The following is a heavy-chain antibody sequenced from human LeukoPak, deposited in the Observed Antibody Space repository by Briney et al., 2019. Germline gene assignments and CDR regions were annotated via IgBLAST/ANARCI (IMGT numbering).Heavy chain of an antibody. Sequence: PGGSLRLSCAASGFTFSTYWMSWVRQAPGKGLEWVANIKEDGSERYYVDSVKGRFTISRDNAKNSLYLQMNSLRAEDTAVYYCARIRRFPNWFDPWGQGTLVTVSS. CDR3: ARIRRFPNWFDP. D-gene: IGHD2-21*01. CDR1: GFTFSTYW. V-gene: IGHV3-7*02. CDR2: IKEDGSER. J-gene: IGHJ5*02.